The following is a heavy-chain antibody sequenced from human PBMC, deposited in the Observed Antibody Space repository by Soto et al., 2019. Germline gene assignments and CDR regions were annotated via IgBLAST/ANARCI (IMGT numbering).Heavy chain of an antibody. J-gene: IGHJ2*01. CDR1: GFTFSSYA. CDR3: AKARGYSSTKGLFFDL. V-gene: IGHV3-23*01. D-gene: IGHD6-13*01. Sequence: EVQLLESGGGLVQPGGSLRLSCAASGFTFSSYAMSWVRQAPGKGLEWVSAISGSGGSTYYADSVKGRFTISRDNSKNTLYLQMNSLRAEDTAVYYCAKARGYSSTKGLFFDLWGRGTLVTVSS. CDR2: ISGSGGST.